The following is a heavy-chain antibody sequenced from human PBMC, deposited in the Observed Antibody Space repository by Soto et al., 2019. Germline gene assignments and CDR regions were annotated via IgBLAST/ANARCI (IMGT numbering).Heavy chain of an antibody. CDR3: ARAYVHDYVWGSYRRYYFDY. J-gene: IGHJ4*02. D-gene: IGHD3-16*02. Sequence: KTSETLSLTCAVYGGSFSGYYWSWIRQPPGKGLEWIGEINHSGNTNYNPSLKSRVTISVDTSKNQFSLKLSSVTAADTAVYYCARAYVHDYVWGSYRRYYFDYWGQGTLVTVSS. CDR1: GGSFSGYY. CDR2: INHSGNT. V-gene: IGHV4-34*01.